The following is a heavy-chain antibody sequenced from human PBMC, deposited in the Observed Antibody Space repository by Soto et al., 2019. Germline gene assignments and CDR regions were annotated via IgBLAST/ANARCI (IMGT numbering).Heavy chain of an antibody. CDR2: IYYSGST. CDR1: GGSISSYY. CDR3: ARHAGSSSFSYHFDY. Sequence: SETLSLTCTVSGGSISSYYWSWIRQPPGKGLEWIGYIYYSGSTNYNPSLKSRVTISVDTSKNQFSLKRSSVTAADTAVYYCARHAGSSSFSYHFDYWGQGTLVTVSS. V-gene: IGHV4-59*08. J-gene: IGHJ4*02. D-gene: IGHD6-6*01.